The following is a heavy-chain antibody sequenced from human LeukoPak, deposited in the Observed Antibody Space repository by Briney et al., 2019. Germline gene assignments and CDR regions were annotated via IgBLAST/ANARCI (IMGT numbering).Heavy chain of an antibody. Sequence: GGSLRLSCAASGFTFSYYAMSWVRQAPGKGLEWVSTLGKSGSTYYADSVKGRFTISRDNSKNTLYLQMNSLRAEDTAVYYCAKRDSAGLHYFDYWGQGTLVTVSS. CDR2: LGKSGST. D-gene: IGHD6-13*01. V-gene: IGHV3-23*01. CDR3: AKRDSAGLHYFDY. J-gene: IGHJ4*02. CDR1: GFTFSYYA.